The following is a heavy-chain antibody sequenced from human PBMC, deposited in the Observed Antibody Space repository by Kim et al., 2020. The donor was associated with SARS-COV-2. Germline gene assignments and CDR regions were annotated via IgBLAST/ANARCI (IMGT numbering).Heavy chain of an antibody. J-gene: IGHJ4*02. CDR3: ARQGNGLLTGYYF. V-gene: IGHV4-39*01. D-gene: IGHD3-9*01. Sequence: SETLSLTCTVSGGSISSSSYYWGWIRQPPGKGLEWIGSIYYSGSTYYNPSLKSRVTISVDTSKNQFSLRLSSVTAADTAVYYCARQGNGLLTGYYFWGQGTLVTVSS. CDR1: GGSISSSSYY. CDR2: IYYSGST.